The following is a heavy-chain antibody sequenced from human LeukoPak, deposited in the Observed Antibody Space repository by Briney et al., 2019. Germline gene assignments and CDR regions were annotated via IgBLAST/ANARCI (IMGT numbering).Heavy chain of an antibody. CDR2: MNPKSGNT. Sequence: ASVKVSCKASGYTFTSYDINWVRQATGQGLEWMGWMNPKSGNTGYAQKFQGRVTITADESTSTAYMELSSLRSEDTAVYYCARDHVGANDAFDIWGQGTMVTVSS. D-gene: IGHD1-26*01. J-gene: IGHJ3*02. CDR3: ARDHVGANDAFDI. V-gene: IGHV1-8*01. CDR1: GYTFTSYD.